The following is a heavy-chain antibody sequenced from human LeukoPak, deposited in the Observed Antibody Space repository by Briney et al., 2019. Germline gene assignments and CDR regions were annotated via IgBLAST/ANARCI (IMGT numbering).Heavy chain of an antibody. D-gene: IGHD3-10*02. CDR2: ISHSGSAE. CDR3: ARDYVFAFDY. J-gene: IGHJ4*02. V-gene: IGHV3-48*01. Sequence: GGSLRLSCAASGFSFSSYSMNWVRQAPGKGPEWISYISHSGSAEHYTDSVKGRFTISRDNAKNALYLQMNSLRAEDTAVYFCARDYVFAFDYWSQGTLVTVSS. CDR1: GFSFSSYS.